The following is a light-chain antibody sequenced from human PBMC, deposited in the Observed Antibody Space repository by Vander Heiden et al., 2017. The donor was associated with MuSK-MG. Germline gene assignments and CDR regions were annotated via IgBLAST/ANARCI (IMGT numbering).Light chain of an antibody. J-gene: IGLJ2*01. V-gene: IGLV2-23*01. CDR1: SCDVGSDDL. CDR2: EGS. Sequence: QSARTQPASVSGPPEPSIPISCTATSCDVGSDDLVSLYQQHPGQAPKLMIYEGSKRPSGVPNRFSGSKSVNTASLTISGLQAEDEADYYCCSDAGSSTLGVFGGGTKLTVL. CDR3: CSDAGSSTLGV.